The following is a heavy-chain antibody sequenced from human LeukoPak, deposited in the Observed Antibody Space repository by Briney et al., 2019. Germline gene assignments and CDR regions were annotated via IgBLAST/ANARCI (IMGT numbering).Heavy chain of an antibody. J-gene: IGHJ6*02. D-gene: IGHD6-19*01. Sequence: PGGSLRLSCAASGFTFSSYAMSWVRQAPGKGLEWVSAISGSGDTTYYADSVKGRFTISRDNSKNTLYLQMNSLRAEDTAVYYCAKDQGGSSGWYEVYYYYYGMDVWGQGTTVTVSS. V-gene: IGHV3-23*01. CDR2: ISGSGDTT. CDR3: AKDQGGSSGWYEVYYYYYGMDV. CDR1: GFTFSSYA.